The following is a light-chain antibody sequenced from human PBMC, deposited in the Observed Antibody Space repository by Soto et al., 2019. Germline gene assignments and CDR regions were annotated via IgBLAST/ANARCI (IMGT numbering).Light chain of an antibody. Sequence: GVTQSERTLTSAAAETSNNSCRASQRVSSTYLAWYQQKPGQVPKLLIYEATTRATAIPDRFSGSGSGTHLTITISSLEIPAFPLYHCMQYATQPLTFGQGTQLDI. V-gene: IGKV3-20*01. CDR2: EAT. J-gene: IGKJ5*01. CDR1: QRVSSTY. CDR3: MQYATQPLT.